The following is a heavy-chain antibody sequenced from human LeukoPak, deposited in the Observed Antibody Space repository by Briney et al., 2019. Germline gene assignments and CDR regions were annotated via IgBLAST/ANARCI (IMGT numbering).Heavy chain of an antibody. J-gene: IGHJ4*02. Sequence: SETLSLTRAVYGGSFSGYYWSWIRQPPGKGLEWIGEINHSGSTNYNPSLKSRVTISVDTSKNQFSLKLSSVTAADTAVYYCARGLTFHDYWGQGTLVTVSS. CDR3: ARGLTFHDY. CDR1: GGSFSGYY. D-gene: IGHD2-21*01. V-gene: IGHV4-34*01. CDR2: INHSGST.